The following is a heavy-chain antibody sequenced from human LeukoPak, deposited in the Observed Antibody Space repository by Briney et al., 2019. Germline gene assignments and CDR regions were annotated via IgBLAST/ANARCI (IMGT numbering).Heavy chain of an antibody. CDR2: IIPILGIA. V-gene: IGHV1-69*04. CDR1: GGTFSSYA. Sequence: GASVKVSCKASGGTFSSYAISWVRQAPGQGLEWMGRIIPILGIANYAQKFQGRVTITADKSTSTAYMELSSLRSEDTVVYYCARGGRPYYYDSTKPSFDPWGQGTLVTVSS. J-gene: IGHJ5*02. CDR3: ARGGRPYYYDSTKPSFDP. D-gene: IGHD3-22*01.